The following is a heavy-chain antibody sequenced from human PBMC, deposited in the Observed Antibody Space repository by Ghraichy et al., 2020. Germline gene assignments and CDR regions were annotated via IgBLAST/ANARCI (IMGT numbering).Heavy chain of an antibody. Sequence: GGSLRLSCAASGFTFSSYAMSWVRQAPGKGLEWVSAISTSGGSTYYADSVKGRFTISRDTSKNTLYLQMNSLRAEDTAVYYCAKERCTGGSCQYYFDYWGQGTLVTVSS. CDR3: AKERCTGGSCQYYFDY. CDR2: ISTSGGST. CDR1: GFTFSSYA. V-gene: IGHV3-23*01. D-gene: IGHD2-15*01. J-gene: IGHJ4*02.